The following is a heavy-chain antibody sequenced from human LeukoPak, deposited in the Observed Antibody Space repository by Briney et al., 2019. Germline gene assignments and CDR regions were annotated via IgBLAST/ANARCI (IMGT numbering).Heavy chain of an antibody. D-gene: IGHD3-3*01. CDR2: ISTVSTYT. CDR3: ARDASGYFHYYYMDV. J-gene: IGHJ6*03. Sequence: GGSLRLPCAASGFTFSDYSINWVRQAPGKGLEWVSSISTVSTYTNYADSVRGRCSISRDNAKGLLYLQMSNLRDEDTGVYYCARDASGYFHYYYMDVWGKGTTVTVSS. V-gene: IGHV3-21*01. CDR1: GFTFSDYS.